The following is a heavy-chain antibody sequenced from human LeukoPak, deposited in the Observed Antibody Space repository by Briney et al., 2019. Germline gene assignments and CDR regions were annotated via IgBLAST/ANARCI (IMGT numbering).Heavy chain of an antibody. J-gene: IGHJ4*02. CDR1: GGSFSGNY. CDR3: ARVPDFIARPCDS. CDR2: SSPTGDIT. V-gene: IGHV4-34*01. Sequence: SETLSLTCAVYGGSFSGNYWTLIRQTPGRGLEWIGESSPTGDITGYNPSLRGRATISVDSSKKQFSLKLTSVTAADTGVYYCARVPDFIARPCDSWGPGTLVTV. D-gene: IGHD2-21*01.